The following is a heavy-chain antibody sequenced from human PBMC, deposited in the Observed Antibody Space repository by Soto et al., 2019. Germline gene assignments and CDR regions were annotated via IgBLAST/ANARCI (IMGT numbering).Heavy chain of an antibody. CDR3: ARDSGAKLSSS. CDR1: GGTFSSYR. J-gene: IGHJ4*02. Sequence: SVKVSCKASGGTFSSYRFNWVRQARGQGLEWLGGIVPIYRTADYAQKFQGRVTITADESTRTVYMGLSSLKSQDTALYYCARDSGAKLSSSWGQGTLVTAPQ. CDR2: IVPIYRTA. D-gene: IGHD6-13*01. V-gene: IGHV1-69*13.